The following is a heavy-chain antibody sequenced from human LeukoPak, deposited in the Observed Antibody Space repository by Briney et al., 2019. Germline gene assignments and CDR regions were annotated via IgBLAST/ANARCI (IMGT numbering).Heavy chain of an antibody. CDR3: AREDDSGGLVVDY. CDR1: GGTFSSYA. Sequence: SVKVSCKASGGTFSSYAISWVRQAPGQGLEWMGRIIPILGIANYAQKFQGRVTITADKSTSTAYMELSSLRSEDTAVYYCAREDDSGGLVVDYWGQGTLVTVSS. CDR2: IIPILGIA. J-gene: IGHJ4*02. D-gene: IGHD3-22*01. V-gene: IGHV1-69*04.